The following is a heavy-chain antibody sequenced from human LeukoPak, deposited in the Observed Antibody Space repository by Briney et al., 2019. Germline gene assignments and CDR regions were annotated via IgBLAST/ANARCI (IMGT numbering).Heavy chain of an antibody. J-gene: IGHJ4*02. Sequence: ESLKISCKGSGYSFTSYWIGWARQMPGKGLEWMGVIYPGDSDNSYSPSFQGQVTISAAKSISPPSPPWSSLKASHSAMYYCAGPIYDSSGYGLDYWGQGTLVTVSS. V-gene: IGHV5-51*01. CDR2: IYPGDSDN. CDR1: GYSFTSYW. D-gene: IGHD3-22*01. CDR3: AGPIYDSSGYGLDY.